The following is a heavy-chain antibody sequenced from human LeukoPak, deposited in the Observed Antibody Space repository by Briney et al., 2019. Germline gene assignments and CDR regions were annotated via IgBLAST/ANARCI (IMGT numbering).Heavy chain of an antibody. CDR2: ISYDGSNK. Sequence: PGGSLRLSCAASEFSVGSNYMTWVRQAPGKGLEWVAVISYDGSNKYYADSVKGRFTISRDNSKNTLYLQMNSLRAEDTAVYYCAKDMLQPWGQGTLVTVSS. J-gene: IGHJ4*02. CDR1: EFSVGSNY. V-gene: IGHV3-30*18. D-gene: IGHD2-8*01. CDR3: AKDMLQP.